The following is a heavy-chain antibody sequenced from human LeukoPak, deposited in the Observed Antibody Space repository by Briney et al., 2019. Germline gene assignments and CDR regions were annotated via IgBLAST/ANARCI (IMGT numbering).Heavy chain of an antibody. Sequence: PSETLSLTCTVSGGSISSYYWSWIRQPPGKGLEWIGYIYYSGSTNYNPSLKSRVTISVDTSKNQFSLKLSSVTAADTAVYYCARRPSSGWYVYYYMDVWGKGTTVTISS. J-gene: IGHJ6*03. V-gene: IGHV4-59*01. CDR1: GGSISSYY. D-gene: IGHD6-19*01. CDR3: ARRPSSGWYVYYYMDV. CDR2: IYYSGST.